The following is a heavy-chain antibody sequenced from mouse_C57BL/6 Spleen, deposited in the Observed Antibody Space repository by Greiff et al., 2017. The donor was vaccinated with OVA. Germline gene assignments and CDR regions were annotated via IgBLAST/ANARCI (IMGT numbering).Heavy chain of an antibody. CDR2: IRSKSNNYAT. Sequence: EVMLVESGGGLVQPKGSLKLSCAASGFSFNTYAMNWVRQAPGKGLEWVARIRSKSNNYATYYADSVKDRFTIARDDSESMLYLQMNNLKTEDTAMYDCGRHGGLMDYWGQGTTVTVSS. D-gene: IGHD2-4*01. J-gene: IGHJ4*01. V-gene: IGHV10-1*01. CDR3: GRHGGLMDY. CDR1: GFSFNTYA.